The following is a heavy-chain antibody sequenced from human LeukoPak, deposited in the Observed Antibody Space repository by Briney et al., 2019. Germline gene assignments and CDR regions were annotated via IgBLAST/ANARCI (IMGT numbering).Heavy chain of an antibody. V-gene: IGHV1-69*04. CDR3: ARDHDCGDQNDY. CDR2: IIPILGIA. Sequence: VASVKVSCKASGGTFSSYAISWVRQAPGQGLEWMGRIIPILGIANYAQKFQGRVTITADKSTSTAYMELSSLRSEDTAVYYCARDHDCGDQNDYWGQGTLVTVSS. D-gene: IGHD4-17*01. CDR1: GGTFSSYA. J-gene: IGHJ4*02.